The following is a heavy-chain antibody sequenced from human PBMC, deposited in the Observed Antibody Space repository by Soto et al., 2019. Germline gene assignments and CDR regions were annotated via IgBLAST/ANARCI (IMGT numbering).Heavy chain of an antibody. CDR3: ARRYDFWSGYLYYYCMDV. J-gene: IGHJ6*03. V-gene: IGHV4-59*08. CDR1: GGSISSYY. D-gene: IGHD3-3*01. CDR2: IYYSGST. Sequence: QVQLQESGPGLVKPSETLSLTCTVSGGSISSYYWSWIRQPPGKGLEWIGYIYYSGSTNYNPSLNSRVTISVDTSKNQFSLKLSSVTAADTAVYYCARRYDFWSGYLYYYCMDVWGKGTTVTVSS.